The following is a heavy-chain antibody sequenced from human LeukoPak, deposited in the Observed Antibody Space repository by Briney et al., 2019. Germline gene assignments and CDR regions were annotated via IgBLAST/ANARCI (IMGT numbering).Heavy chain of an antibody. D-gene: IGHD1-26*01. Sequence: GGSLRLSCAASGFTFSSYAMHWVRQAPGKGLEWVAVISYDGSNKYYADSVKGRFTISRDNSKNTLYLQMNSLRAEDTAVYYCARGEGGSPRGNAFDIWGQGTMVTVSS. CDR1: GFTFSSYA. J-gene: IGHJ3*02. CDR3: ARGEGGSPRGNAFDI. V-gene: IGHV3-30-3*01. CDR2: ISYDGSNK.